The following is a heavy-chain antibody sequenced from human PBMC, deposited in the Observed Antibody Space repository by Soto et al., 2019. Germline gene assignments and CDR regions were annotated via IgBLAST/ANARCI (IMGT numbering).Heavy chain of an antibody. CDR3: ARWGNNKKLDY. CDR1: GFTFGSNG. Sequence: GGSLRLSCAASGFTFGSNGMHWVRQAPGKGLEWVAVIWYDGSNKYYADSVEGRFTISRDNSKNTLYLQMNSLRAEDTAVYYCARWGNNKKLDYWGQETLVTVSS. V-gene: IGHV3-33*01. J-gene: IGHJ4*02. D-gene: IGHD3-16*01. CDR2: IWYDGSNK.